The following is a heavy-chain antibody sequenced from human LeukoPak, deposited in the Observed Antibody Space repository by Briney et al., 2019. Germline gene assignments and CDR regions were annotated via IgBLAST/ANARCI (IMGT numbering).Heavy chain of an antibody. CDR2: IYYSGST. CDR3: ARHKFDWLSIDYYYYGMDV. Sequence: SETLSLTCTVSGGSISSYYWSWIRQPPGKGLEWIGYIYYSGSTNYNPSLKSRVSISVDTSKNQFSLRLSSVTAADTAVYYCARHKFDWLSIDYYYYGMDVWGQGTTVTVSS. CDR1: GGSISSYY. J-gene: IGHJ6*02. V-gene: IGHV4-59*08. D-gene: IGHD3-9*01.